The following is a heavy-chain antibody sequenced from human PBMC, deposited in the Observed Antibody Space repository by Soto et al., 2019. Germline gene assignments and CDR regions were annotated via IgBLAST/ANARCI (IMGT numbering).Heavy chain of an antibody. V-gene: IGHV4-34*01. CDR3: ARGWGRIFDY. CDR2: INHSGST. D-gene: IGHD7-27*01. CDR1: GGSFSGYY. Sequence: SETLSLTGAVYGGSFSGYYWSWIRQPPGKGLEWIGEINHSGSTNYNPSLKSRVTISVDTSKNQFSLKLSSVTAADTAVYYCARGWGRIFDYWGQGTLVTVSS. J-gene: IGHJ4*02.